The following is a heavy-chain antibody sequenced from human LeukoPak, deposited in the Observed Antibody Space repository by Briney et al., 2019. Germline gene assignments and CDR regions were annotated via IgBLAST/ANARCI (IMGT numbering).Heavy chain of an antibody. CDR3: ARFNYGDSLNCFDP. V-gene: IGHV2-70*01. CDR2: IDWDDGK. Sequence: SGPTLVNPTQTLTLTCTFSGFSLSTSGMCVSWIRQPPGKALEWLVLIDWDDGKYYSTSLKTRLTISKDTSKNQVVLTMTNMDPVDTATYYCARFNYGDSLNCFDPWGRGTLVTVSS. D-gene: IGHD4-17*01. J-gene: IGHJ5*02. CDR1: GFSLSTSGMC.